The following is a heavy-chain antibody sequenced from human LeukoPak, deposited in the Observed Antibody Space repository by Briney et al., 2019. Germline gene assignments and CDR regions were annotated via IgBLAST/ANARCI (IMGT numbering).Heavy chain of an antibody. CDR3: ARDRHSSADWHFDL. J-gene: IGHJ2*01. CDR1: GGSISSYY. V-gene: IGHV4-4*08. CDR2: IYTSGST. Sequence: SETLSLTCTVSGGSISSYYWSWIRQPPGKGLEWIGRIYTSGSTNYNPSLKSRVTISVDTSKNQFSLKLSSVTAADTAVYYCARDRHSSADWHFDLWGRGTLVTVSS.